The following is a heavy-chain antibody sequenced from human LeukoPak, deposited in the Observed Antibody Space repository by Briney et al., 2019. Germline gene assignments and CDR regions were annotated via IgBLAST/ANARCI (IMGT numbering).Heavy chain of an antibody. CDR3: ARDRLRLGELPILNKKNNYFDY. V-gene: IGHV3-20*04. J-gene: IGHJ4*02. CDR1: GFTFDDYG. CDR2: INWNGGST. Sequence: PGGSLRLSCAASGFTFDDYGMSWVRQAPGKGPEWVSGINWNGGSTGYADSVKGRFTISRDNAKNSLYLQMNSLRADDTAVYYCARDRLRLGELPILNKKNNYFDYWGQGTLVTVSS. D-gene: IGHD3-16*01.